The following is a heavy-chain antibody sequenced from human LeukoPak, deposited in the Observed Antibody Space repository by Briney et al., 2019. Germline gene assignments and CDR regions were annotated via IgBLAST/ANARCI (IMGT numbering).Heavy chain of an antibody. Sequence: PGRSLRLSCAASGFTFDDYAMHWVRQAPGKGLEWVSGISWNSGSIGYADSVKGRFTISRDNAKNSLYLQMNSLRAEDTALYYCAKEVSGYDLNEAFDYWGQGTLVTVSS. CDR1: GFTFDDYA. CDR3: AKEVSGYDLNEAFDY. V-gene: IGHV3-9*01. J-gene: IGHJ4*02. CDR2: ISWNSGSI. D-gene: IGHD5-12*01.